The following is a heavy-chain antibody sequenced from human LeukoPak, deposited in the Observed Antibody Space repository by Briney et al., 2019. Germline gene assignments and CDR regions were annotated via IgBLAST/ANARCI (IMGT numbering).Heavy chain of an antibody. D-gene: IGHD3-9*01. J-gene: IGHJ4*02. CDR3: ASSSRDILTGYPINPFDY. V-gene: IGHV4-4*02. Sequence: PSGTLSLTCAVSGGSISSSNWWSWVRQPPGKGLEWIGEIYHSGSTNYNPSLKSRVTISVDKSKNQFSLKLSSVTAADTAVYYCASSSRDILTGYPINPFDYWGQGTLVTVSS. CDR1: GGSISSSNW. CDR2: IYHSGST.